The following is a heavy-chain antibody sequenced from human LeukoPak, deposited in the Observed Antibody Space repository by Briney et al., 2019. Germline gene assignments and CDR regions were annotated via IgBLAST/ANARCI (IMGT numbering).Heavy chain of an antibody. J-gene: IGHJ3*02. CDR3: ARHFDYSGNDSFDI. CDR2: IYPGDSDT. CDR1: GYSFTNYW. D-gene: IGHD4-23*01. V-gene: IGHV5-51*01. Sequence: GESLKISCKGSGYSFTNYWIGWVRQMPGKGLEWMGIIYPGDSDTRYSPSFQGQVTISADKSISTAYLQWSSLKASDTAMYYCARHFDYSGNDSFDIGGQGTRVTVTA.